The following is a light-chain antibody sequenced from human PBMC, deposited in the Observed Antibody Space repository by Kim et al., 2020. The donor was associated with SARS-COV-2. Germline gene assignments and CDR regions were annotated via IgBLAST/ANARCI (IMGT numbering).Light chain of an antibody. J-gene: IGKJ2*01. CDR3: QQSSRTPHT. CDR1: QNINTY. Sequence: DIQMTQSPSSLSASVGDRVTITCRASQNINTYLNWYQEKPGKAPNLLIYHTSKFQSGVSSRFSGSGSGTDFTLTISSLQPEDFATYYCQQSSRTPHTFGQGTKVDIK. CDR2: HTS. V-gene: IGKV1-39*01.